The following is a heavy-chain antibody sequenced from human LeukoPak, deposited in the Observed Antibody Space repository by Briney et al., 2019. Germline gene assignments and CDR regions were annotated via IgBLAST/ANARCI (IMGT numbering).Heavy chain of an antibody. D-gene: IGHD5-18*01. CDR1: GYTFTGYY. J-gene: IGHJ4*02. CDR3: ARGDSYGSHFDY. CDR2: INPNSGGT. Sequence: ASVKVSCKASGYTFTGYYMHWVRQAPGQGLEWMGWINPNSGGTNHAQKFQGWVTMTRDTSISTAYMELSRLRSDDTAVYYCARGDSYGSHFDYWGQGTLVTVSS. V-gene: IGHV1-2*04.